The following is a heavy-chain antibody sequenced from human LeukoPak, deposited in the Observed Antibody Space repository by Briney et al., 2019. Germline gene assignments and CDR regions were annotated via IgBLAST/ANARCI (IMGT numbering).Heavy chain of an antibody. CDR2: IIPILGIA. V-gene: IGHV1-69*04. Sequence: SVTVSCKASGGTFSSYAISWVRQAPGQGLEWMGRIIPILGIANYAQKFQGRVTITADKSTSTAYMELSSLRSEDTAVYYCARDRLICSSTSCYNNYYYYYGMDVWGQGTTVTVSS. CDR3: ARDRLICSSTSCYNNYYYYYGMDV. J-gene: IGHJ6*02. D-gene: IGHD2-2*02. CDR1: GGTFSSYA.